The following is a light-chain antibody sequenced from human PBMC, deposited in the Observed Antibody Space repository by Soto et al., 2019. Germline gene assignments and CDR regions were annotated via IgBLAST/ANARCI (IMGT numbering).Light chain of an antibody. J-gene: IGLJ3*02. CDR2: EVT. CDR3: SSYITSSTSVV. V-gene: IGLV2-14*01. Sequence: QSVLTQTASVCGSPGQSITISCTGTSSDIGTYNFVSWYQQHPGKAPKLMIYEVTNRPSGVSDRFSGSKSGHTASLTISELQAEDEAIYYCSSYITSSTSVVFGGGTKLTVL. CDR1: SSDIGTYNF.